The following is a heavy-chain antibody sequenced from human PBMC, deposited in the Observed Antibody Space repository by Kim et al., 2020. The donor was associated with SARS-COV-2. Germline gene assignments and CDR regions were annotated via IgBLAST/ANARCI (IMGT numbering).Heavy chain of an antibody. Sequence: GGSLRLSCEASGFSLRSFGMSWVRQAPGKGPEWVSSITSGGSYKFYADSVKGRFTISRDNAQDSLFLHMSSLRAEDTAVYYCARDISDSPPYSLMDVWGQGTTVTVSS. CDR2: ITSGGSYK. J-gene: IGHJ6*02. D-gene: IGHD2-21*01. CDR3: ARDISDSPPYSLMDV. CDR1: GFSLRSFG. V-gene: IGHV3-21*01.